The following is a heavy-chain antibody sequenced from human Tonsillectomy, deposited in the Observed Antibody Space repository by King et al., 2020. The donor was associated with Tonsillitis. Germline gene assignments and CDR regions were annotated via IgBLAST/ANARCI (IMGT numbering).Heavy chain of an antibody. J-gene: IGHJ4*02. D-gene: IGHD3-3*01. CDR3: ARPHGEDGVAFDY. CDR2: IFGDGST. V-gene: IGHV3-53*01. Sequence: VQLVESGGGVIQPGGSLRLSCAASGFTVNNNFMSWVRRAPGKGLEWVSIIFGDGSTDYADSVRGRFTISRDDFRNTYSLQMNDLRVEDTAVYYCARPHGEDGVAFDYWGQGTQVTVS. CDR1: GFTVNNNF.